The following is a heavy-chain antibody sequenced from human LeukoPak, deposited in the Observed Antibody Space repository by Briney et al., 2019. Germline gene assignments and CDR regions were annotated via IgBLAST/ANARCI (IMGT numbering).Heavy chain of an antibody. CDR2: INPSGGST. CDR3: ARDKDTIFGLRTPRYYYMDV. CDR1: GYTFTSYY. J-gene: IGHJ6*03. V-gene: IGHV1-46*01. Sequence: ASVKVSCKASGYTFTSYYMHWVRQAPGQGLEWMGIINPSGGSTSYAQKFQGRVTMTRDMSTSTVYMELSSLRSEDTAVYYCARDKDTIFGLRTPRYYYMDVWGKGTTVTVSS. D-gene: IGHD3-3*01.